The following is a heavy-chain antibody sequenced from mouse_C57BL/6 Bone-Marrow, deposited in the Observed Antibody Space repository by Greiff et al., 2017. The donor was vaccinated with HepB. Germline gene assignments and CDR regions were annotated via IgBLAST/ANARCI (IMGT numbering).Heavy chain of an antibody. J-gene: IGHJ3*01. D-gene: IGHD1-1*01. V-gene: IGHV5-12*01. CDR3: ARQGGSSTWFAY. Sequence: EVHLVESGGGLVQPGGSLKLSCAASGFTFSDYYMYWVRQTPEKRLEWVAYISNGGGSTYYPDTVKGRFTISRDNAKNTLYLQMSRLKSEDTAMYYCARQGGSSTWFAYWGQGTLVTVSA. CDR2: ISNGGGST. CDR1: GFTFSDYY.